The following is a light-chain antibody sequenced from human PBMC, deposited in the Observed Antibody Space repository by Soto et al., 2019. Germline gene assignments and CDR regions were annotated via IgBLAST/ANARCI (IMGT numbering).Light chain of an antibody. Sequence: ELVMTQAPATLSVSPGERATLSCMASQSCSSNLACYQQKPGQAPRLLIYGASTRATGIHARLSGSVSGVEFTVTISSLQSEEVAIYYCYQYNNWPPYTFGKGNKVAIK. CDR2: GAS. V-gene: IGKV3-15*01. CDR3: YQYNNWPPYT. CDR1: QSCSSN. J-gene: IGKJ2*01.